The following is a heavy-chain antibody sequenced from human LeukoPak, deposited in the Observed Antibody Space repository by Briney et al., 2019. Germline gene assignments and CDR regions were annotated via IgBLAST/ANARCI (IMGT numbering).Heavy chain of an antibody. D-gene: IGHD3-22*01. J-gene: IGHJ4*02. Sequence: SETLSLTCTVSGGSISSSSYYWGWLRQPTGKGLEWIGNIYYTGSTYYKPSLKSRVTISVDTSKNQVSLKLRSVTAADTACYYCAIFYYYDSRGPRYYFDYWGQGTPVTVSS. CDR1: GGSISSSSYY. CDR3: AIFYYYDSRGPRYYFDY. CDR2: IYYTGST. V-gene: IGHV4-39*01.